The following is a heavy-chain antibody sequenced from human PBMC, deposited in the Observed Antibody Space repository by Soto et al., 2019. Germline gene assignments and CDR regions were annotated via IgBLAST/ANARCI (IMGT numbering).Heavy chain of an antibody. CDR1: GFTVSSNY. J-gene: IGHJ4*02. CDR2: IYSGGST. Sequence: EVQLVESGGGLIQPGGSLTLSCAASGFTVSSNYMSWVRQAPGKGLEWVSVIYSGGSTYYADSVKGRFTISRDNSKNTLYLQMNSLRAEDTAVYYCARDRGFGELTIDYWGQGTLVTVSS. D-gene: IGHD3-10*01. V-gene: IGHV3-53*01. CDR3: ARDRGFGELTIDY.